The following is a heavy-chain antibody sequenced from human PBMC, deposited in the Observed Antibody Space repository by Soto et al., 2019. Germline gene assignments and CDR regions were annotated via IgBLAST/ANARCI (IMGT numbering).Heavy chain of an antibody. CDR3: AYSLGPTENRYYDFWSGYLKDNRNNWFDP. Sequence: GSGPTLVNPTQTLTLTCTFSGFSLSTSGVGVGWIRQPPGKALEWLALIYWDDDKRYSPSLKSRLTITKDTSKNQVVLTMTNMDPVDTATYYCAYSLGPTENRYYDFWSGYLKDNRNNWFDPWGQGTLVTVSS. D-gene: IGHD3-3*01. CDR1: GFSLSTSGVG. J-gene: IGHJ5*02. V-gene: IGHV2-5*02. CDR2: IYWDDDK.